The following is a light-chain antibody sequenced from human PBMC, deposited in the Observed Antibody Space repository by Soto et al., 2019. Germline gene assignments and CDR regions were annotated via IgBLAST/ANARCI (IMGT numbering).Light chain of an antibody. CDR3: QQYNYWPPWT. Sequence: EIVLTQSPDTLSLPPGERATLSCRASQSLSSNLAWYQQKPGQAPRLLIYGASTRAIGIPARFSGSGSGTEFTLTISSLQSEDLAVYYCQQYNYWPPWTFGQGTKVDIK. V-gene: IGKV3-15*01. CDR2: GAS. CDR1: QSLSSN. J-gene: IGKJ1*01.